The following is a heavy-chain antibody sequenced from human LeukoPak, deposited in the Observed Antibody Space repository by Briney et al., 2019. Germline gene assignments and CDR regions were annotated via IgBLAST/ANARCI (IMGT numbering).Heavy chain of an antibody. D-gene: IGHD4-23*01. V-gene: IGHV3-23*01. CDR3: AGSPTVDAALDI. CDR2: ISGSGGST. J-gene: IGHJ3*02. CDR1: GGSISDNW. Sequence: PSETLSLTCAVSGGSISDNWWSWVRQPPGKGLEWVSSISGSGGSTYYADSVRGRFTVSRDNSRNTLALQMNSLRAEDTAVYYCAGSPTVDAALDIWGQGTMVTVSS.